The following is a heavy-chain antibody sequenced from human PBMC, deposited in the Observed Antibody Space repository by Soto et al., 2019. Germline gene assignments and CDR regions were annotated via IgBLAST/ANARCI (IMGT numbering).Heavy chain of an antibody. Sequence: GGSLRLSCAASGFTFSSYAMSWVRQAPGKGLEWVSAMSGSGGSTYYADSVKGRFTISRDNSKNTLYLQMNSLRAEDTAVYYCARDIRNVGPNGDWGQGTLVTVSS. CDR3: ARDIRNVGPNGD. J-gene: IGHJ4*02. D-gene: IGHD1-26*01. V-gene: IGHV3-23*01. CDR1: GFTFSSYA. CDR2: MSGSGGST.